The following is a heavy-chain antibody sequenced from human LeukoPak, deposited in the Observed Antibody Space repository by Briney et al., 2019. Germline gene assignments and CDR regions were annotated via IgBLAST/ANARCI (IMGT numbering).Heavy chain of an antibody. CDR1: GFTFNTAW. D-gene: IGHD5-12*01. J-gene: IGHJ4*02. V-gene: IGHV3-15*01. CDR3: TTGGYGGQFDY. CDR2: IKSKTDGETT. Sequence: GGSLDISCAASGFTFNTAWMSWVRQAPGKGLEWVGRIKSKTDGETTDYAAPVKGRFTISSDDSKNTLYLQMNSLKTEDTAVYYCTTGGYGGQFDYWGEGTRVRVSS.